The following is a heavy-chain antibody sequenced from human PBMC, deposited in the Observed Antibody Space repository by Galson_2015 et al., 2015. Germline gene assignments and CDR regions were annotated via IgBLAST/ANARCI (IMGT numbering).Heavy chain of an antibody. Sequence: SLRLSCAASGFTFRDYSMNWVRQAPGKGLEWISYISNGGSTIYYADSVKGRFTISGDNAKNSLYLQMYSLRDEDTAVYYCARDGPGVLRFLDVWGKGTTVTVSS. V-gene: IGHV3-48*02. CDR2: ISNGGSTI. CDR3: ARDGPGVLRFLDV. J-gene: IGHJ6*04. D-gene: IGHD3-3*01. CDR1: GFTFRDYS.